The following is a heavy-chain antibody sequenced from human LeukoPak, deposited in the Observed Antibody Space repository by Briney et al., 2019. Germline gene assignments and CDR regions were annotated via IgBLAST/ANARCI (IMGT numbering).Heavy chain of an antibody. J-gene: IGHJ5*02. CDR1: GGSISSYY. CDR2: IYYSGST. V-gene: IGHV4-59*08. CDR3: ARLTGSGWPLGWFDP. Sequence: SETLSLTCTVSGGSISSYYWSWIRQPPGKGLEWIGYIYYSGSTNYNPSLKSRVTISVDTSKNQFSLKLSSVTAADTAVYYCARLTGSGWPLGWFDPWGQGTLVTVSS. D-gene: IGHD6-19*01.